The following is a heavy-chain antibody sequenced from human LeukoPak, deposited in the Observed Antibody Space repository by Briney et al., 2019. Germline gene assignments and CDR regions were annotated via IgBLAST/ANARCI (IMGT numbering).Heavy chain of an antibody. Sequence: VASVKVSCKASGGTFSSYAISWVRQAPGQGLEWMGGIIPIFGTANYAQKFQGRVTITADESTSTAYMELSSLRSEDTAVYYCARGSADYYYYGMDVWGQGTTVTVSS. CDR1: GGTFSSYA. V-gene: IGHV1-69*13. J-gene: IGHJ6*02. D-gene: IGHD3-10*01. CDR2: IIPIFGTA. CDR3: ARGSADYYYYGMDV.